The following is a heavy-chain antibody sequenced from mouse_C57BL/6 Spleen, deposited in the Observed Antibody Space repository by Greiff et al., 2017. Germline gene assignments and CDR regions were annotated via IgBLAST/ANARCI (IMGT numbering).Heavy chain of an antibody. CDR1: GYTFTSYW. Sequence: QVQLQQPGAELVKPGASVKLSCKASGYTFTSYWMHWVKQRPGQGLEWIGMIHPNSGSTNYNEKFKSKATLTVDKSSSTAYMQLSSLTAEDSAVYYCARSDDYGFAYWGQGTLVTASA. V-gene: IGHV1-64*01. D-gene: IGHD2-4*01. J-gene: IGHJ3*01. CDR2: IHPNSGST. CDR3: ARSDDYGFAY.